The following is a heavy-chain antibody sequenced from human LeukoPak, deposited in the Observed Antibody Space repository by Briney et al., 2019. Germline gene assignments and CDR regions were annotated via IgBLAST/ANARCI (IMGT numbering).Heavy chain of an antibody. CDR1: GGSFSGYY. V-gene: IGHV4-34*01. Sequence: SETLSLTCAVYGGSFSGYYWSWIRQPLGKGLEWIGEINHSGSTNYKPSLKSRVTISVDTSKNQFSLKLSSVTAADTAVYYCARALAFYDFWSGYYHSSGIDYWGQGTLVTVSS. J-gene: IGHJ4*02. D-gene: IGHD3-3*01. CDR2: INHSGST. CDR3: ARALAFYDFWSGYYHSSGIDY.